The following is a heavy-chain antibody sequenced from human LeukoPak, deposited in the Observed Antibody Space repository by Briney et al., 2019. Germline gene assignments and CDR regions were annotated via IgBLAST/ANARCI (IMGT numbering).Heavy chain of an antibody. CDR3: ARDPMVRGVFDY. Sequence: GGSLRLSCAASGFTFSSYSMNWVRQAPGKGLGWVSSISSSSSYIYYADSVKGRFTISRDNAKNSLYLQMNSLRAEDTAVYYCARDPMVRGVFDYWGQGTLVTVSS. V-gene: IGHV3-21*01. D-gene: IGHD3-10*01. CDR2: ISSSSSYI. CDR1: GFTFSSYS. J-gene: IGHJ4*02.